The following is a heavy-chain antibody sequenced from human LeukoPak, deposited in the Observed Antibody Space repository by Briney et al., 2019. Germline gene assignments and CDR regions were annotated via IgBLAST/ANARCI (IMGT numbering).Heavy chain of an antibody. CDR1: GDSISSGSYY. J-gene: IGHJ6*03. Sequence: PSQTLSLTCTVSGDSISSGSYYWSWIRQPAGKGLEWIGRIYSNGDTKFNPSLKSRVTISLDTSKNQFPLKLSSATAADTAVYYCASRHSKQQPYYYYMDIWGKGTTVTVSS. CDR2: IYSNGDT. D-gene: IGHD6-13*01. CDR3: ASRHSKQQPYYYYMDI. V-gene: IGHV4-61*02.